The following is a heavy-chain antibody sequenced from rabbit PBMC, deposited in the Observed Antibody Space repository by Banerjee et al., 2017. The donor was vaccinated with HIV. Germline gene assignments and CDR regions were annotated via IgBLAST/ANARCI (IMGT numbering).Heavy chain of an antibody. CDR1: GFSFSSRYW. CDR3: ARGSNYYAFNL. Sequence: QEQLVESGGGLVQPEGSLTLTCTASGFSFSSRYWMCWVRQAPGKGLEWIACIYAGSSGSTYYASWAKGRFTISKTSSTTVTLQMTSLTAADTATYFCARGSNYYAFNLWGPGTLVTVS. D-gene: IGHD8-1*01. CDR2: IYAGSSGST. J-gene: IGHJ4*01. V-gene: IGHV1S45*01.